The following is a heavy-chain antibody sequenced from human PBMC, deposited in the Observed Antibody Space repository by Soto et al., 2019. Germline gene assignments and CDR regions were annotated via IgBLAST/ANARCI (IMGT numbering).Heavy chain of an antibody. D-gene: IGHD3-9*01. CDR3: ARVAPWIDFKWLPNPIYYYGMDV. Sequence: PSETLSLTCAVYGGSFSGYYWSWIRQPPGKGLEWIGEINHSGSTNYNPSLKSRVTISVDTSKNQFSLKLSSVTAADTAVYYCARVAPWIDFKWLPNPIYYYGMDVWGQGTTVTVSS. CDR1: GGSFSGYY. CDR2: INHSGST. J-gene: IGHJ6*02. V-gene: IGHV4-34*01.